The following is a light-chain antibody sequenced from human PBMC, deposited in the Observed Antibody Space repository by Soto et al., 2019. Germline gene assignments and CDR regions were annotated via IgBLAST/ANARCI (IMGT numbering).Light chain of an antibody. CDR2: AAS. CDR3: QQSYSTPRG. Sequence: DIPMTQSPSSLSASVGDRVTITCRASQSISSYLNWYQQKPGKAPKLLIYAASSLQSGVPSRFSGSGSGTDFTLTISSLQPEDFATYYCQQSYSTPRGFGGGTKVEIK. CDR1: QSISSY. J-gene: IGKJ4*01. V-gene: IGKV1-39*01.